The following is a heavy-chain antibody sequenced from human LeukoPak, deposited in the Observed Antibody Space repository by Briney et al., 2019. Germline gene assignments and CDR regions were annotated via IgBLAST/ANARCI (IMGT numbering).Heavy chain of an antibody. D-gene: IGHD3-22*01. V-gene: IGHV3-23*01. J-gene: IGHJ4*02. CDR1: GFTFSSYA. CDR3: AKDWSHSSGVHY. CDR2: MSGSGTNT. Sequence: GGSLRLSCAASGFTFSSYAMSWVRQAPGKGLEWVSGMSGSGTNTWYADSVKGRFTISRDNSKNTLYLQMNSLRAEDTALYYCAKDWSHSSGVHYWGQGTLVTVSS.